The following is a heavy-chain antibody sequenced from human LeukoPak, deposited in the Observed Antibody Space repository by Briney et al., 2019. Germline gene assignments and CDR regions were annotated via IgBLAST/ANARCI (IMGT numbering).Heavy chain of an antibody. Sequence: PSETLSLTCTISGGSISSAGYYWNWIRQYPGEGLEWIGYIYYSGSAYYNPSLKSRVTISVDTSNNQFSLKLSSVTAADTAVYYCARGPGGELDHWGQGTLVTVSS. CDR2: IYYSGSA. D-gene: IGHD2-8*02. CDR3: ARGPGGELDH. CDR1: GGSISSAGYY. J-gene: IGHJ4*02. V-gene: IGHV4-31*03.